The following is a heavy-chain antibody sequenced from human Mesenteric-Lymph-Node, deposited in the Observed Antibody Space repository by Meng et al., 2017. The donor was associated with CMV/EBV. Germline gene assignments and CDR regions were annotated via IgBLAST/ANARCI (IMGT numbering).Heavy chain of an antibody. Sequence: ASVKVSCKTSGYMFDKYGISWVRQAPGQGLEWMGWINPYNGITKYAQQFQGRVTMTRDSSISTVYMELNSLRSDDTAVYYCARDLRGGSQGMGEFRNNWFDPWGQGALVTVSS. V-gene: IGHV1-18*01. CDR1: GYMFDKYG. D-gene: IGHD3-16*01. CDR2: INPYNGIT. J-gene: IGHJ5*02. CDR3: ARDLRGGSQGMGEFRNNWFDP.